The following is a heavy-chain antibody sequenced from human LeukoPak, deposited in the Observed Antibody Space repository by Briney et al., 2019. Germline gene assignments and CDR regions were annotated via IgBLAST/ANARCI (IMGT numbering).Heavy chain of an antibody. Sequence: PGRSLRLSCTVSGFTFYAMHWVRQAPGKGLEWVAVISHDGRNKYYADSVKGRFTISRDNSMYLQMNSLRAEDTAVYYCAKDGCSSTSCFYYDYWGQGTLVTVSS. D-gene: IGHD2-2*01. CDR3: AKDGCSSTSCFYYDY. CDR2: ISHDGRNK. V-gene: IGHV3-30*04. J-gene: IGHJ4*02. CDR1: GFTFYA.